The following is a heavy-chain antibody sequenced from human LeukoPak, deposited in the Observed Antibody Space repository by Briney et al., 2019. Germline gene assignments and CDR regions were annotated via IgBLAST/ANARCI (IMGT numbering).Heavy chain of an antibody. V-gene: IGHV4-31*03. D-gene: IGHD5-18*01. J-gene: IGHJ4*02. Sequence: SQTLSLTCTVSGGSISSGGYYWSWIRQHPGKGLEWIGYIYYSGSTHYNPSLKSRVTISVDTSKNQFSLKLSSVTAADTAVYYCAREYSYGHYYFDYWGQGTLVTVSS. CDR1: GGSISSGGYY. CDR3: AREYSYGHYYFDY. CDR2: IYYSGST.